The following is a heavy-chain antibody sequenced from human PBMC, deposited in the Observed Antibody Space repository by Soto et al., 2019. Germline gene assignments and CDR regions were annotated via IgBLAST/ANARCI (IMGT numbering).Heavy chain of an antibody. V-gene: IGHV4-4*07. D-gene: IGHD1-7*01. CDR3: ARESGENWTYEAH. Sequence: QVQQQESGPGLVKPSDTLSLICRAPGASLNAFSWSWLLRPAGTGLEWIGRININGVVQYGPSFRGRVTMSIDTSSNHFSLNLQSATAADTAVYYCARESGENWTYEAHWGQGTLVTVSS. CDR1: GASLNAFS. CDR2: ININGVV. J-gene: IGHJ1*01.